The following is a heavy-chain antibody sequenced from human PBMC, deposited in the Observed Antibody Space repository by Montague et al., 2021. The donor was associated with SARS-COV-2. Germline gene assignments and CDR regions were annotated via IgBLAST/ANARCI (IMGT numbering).Heavy chain of an antibody. CDR1: GFSLTTSGMG. V-gene: IGHV2-5*01. CDR2: MYWNDDK. Sequence: PALVKPTQTLTLTCTFSGFSLTTSGMGVGWMRQSPGKALEWLALMYWNDDKRYSPSLETRLTLTKDTSKNQVVLTMTNMDPVDTATYYCIQRVSVAVGPYYFDHWGQGTLVTVSS. CDR3: IQRVSVAVGPYYFDH. J-gene: IGHJ4*02. D-gene: IGHD6-19*01.